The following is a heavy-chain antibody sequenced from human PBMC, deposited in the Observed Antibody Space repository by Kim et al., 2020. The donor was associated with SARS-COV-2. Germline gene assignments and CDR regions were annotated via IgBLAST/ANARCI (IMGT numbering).Heavy chain of an antibody. CDR2: INHSGST. CDR3: ARGRYSIRWYGDSGADY. J-gene: IGHJ4*02. Sequence: SETLSLTCAVYGGSFSGYYWSWIRQPPGTGQEWIGEINHSGSTNYNQSLKSRVTITVDTSKNQFSLKLSSVTAAATAVYYCARGRYSIRWYGDSGADYWGQGTLVTVSS. V-gene: IGHV4-34*01. D-gene: IGHD6-13*01. CDR1: GGSFSGYY.